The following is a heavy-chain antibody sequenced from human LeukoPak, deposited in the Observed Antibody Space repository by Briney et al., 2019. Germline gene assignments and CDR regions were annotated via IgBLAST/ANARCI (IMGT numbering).Heavy chain of an antibody. J-gene: IGHJ3*02. CDR3: ARGHYYYDSSGYYDPTDAFDI. CDR1: GGTFSSYA. Sequence: SVKVSCKASGGTFSSYAISWVRQAPGQGLEWMGRIIPIFGTANYAQKFQGRATITTDESTSTAYIELSSLRSEDTAVYYCARGHYYYDSSGYYDPTDAFDIWGQGTMVTVSS. V-gene: IGHV1-69*05. CDR2: IIPIFGTA. D-gene: IGHD3-22*01.